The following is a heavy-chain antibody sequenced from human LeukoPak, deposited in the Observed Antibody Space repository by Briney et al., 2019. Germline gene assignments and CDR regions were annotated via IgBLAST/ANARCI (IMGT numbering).Heavy chain of an antibody. D-gene: IGHD1-26*01. CDR1: GGSISSSRYY. CDR2: IYYSGST. CDR3: ASFRGWELLGRVDY. J-gene: IGHJ4*02. V-gene: IGHV4-39*01. Sequence: PSETLSLTCTVSGGSISSSRYYWGWIRQPPGKGLEWIGSIYYSGSTYYNPSLKSRVTISVDTSKNQFSLKLSSVTAADTAVYYCASFRGWELLGRVDYWGQGTLVTVSS.